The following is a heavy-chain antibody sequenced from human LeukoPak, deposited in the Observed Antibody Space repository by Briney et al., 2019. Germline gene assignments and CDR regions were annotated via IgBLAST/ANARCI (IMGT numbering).Heavy chain of an antibody. CDR2: IIPTFGIA. Sequence: GASVKVSCKASGATFSNYVISWVRQAPGQGLEWMGGIIPTFGIANNAQKFQGRVTISADESTSTAYMELSSLRSEDTAVYYCARRIHLPGVPAADNWFDPWGQGTLVTVSS. J-gene: IGHJ5*02. CDR1: GATFSNYV. CDR3: ARRIHLPGVPAADNWFDP. V-gene: IGHV1-69*13. D-gene: IGHD2-2*01.